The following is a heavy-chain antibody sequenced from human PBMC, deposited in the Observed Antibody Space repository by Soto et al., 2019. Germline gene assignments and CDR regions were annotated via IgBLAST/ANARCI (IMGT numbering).Heavy chain of an antibody. CDR3: APGGSGRYNWFDP. D-gene: IGHD6-19*01. Sequence: GGSLRLSCAVSGFTFSDYGMHWVRQAPGKGLEWVAVMSYAGSYKYYADSVKGRFTISRDNAKNSLYLQMNSLRAEDTAVYYCAPGGSGRYNWFDPWGQGTQVTVSS. V-gene: IGHV3-30*03. CDR2: MSYAGSYK. CDR1: GFTFSDYG. J-gene: IGHJ5*02.